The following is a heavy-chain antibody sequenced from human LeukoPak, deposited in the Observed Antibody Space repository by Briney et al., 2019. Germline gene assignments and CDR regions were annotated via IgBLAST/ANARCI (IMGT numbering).Heavy chain of an antibody. CDR2: VSGSGGST. CDR1: GFTFSSYA. Sequence: PGGSLRLSCAASGFTFSSYAMSWVRQAPGKGLEWVSAVSGSGGSTYYADSVKGRFTISRDNSKNTLYLQMNSLRAEDTAVYYCAKDGDVVVIAILFNWGQGTLVTVSS. V-gene: IGHV3-23*01. CDR3: AKDGDVVVIAILFN. D-gene: IGHD2-21*01. J-gene: IGHJ4*02.